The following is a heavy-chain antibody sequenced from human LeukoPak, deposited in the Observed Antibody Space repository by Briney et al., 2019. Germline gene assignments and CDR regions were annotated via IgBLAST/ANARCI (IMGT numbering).Heavy chain of an antibody. J-gene: IGHJ3*02. V-gene: IGHV3-21*01. CDR2: ISSSISYI. CDR1: GFTFSSYS. D-gene: IGHD6-13*01. Sequence: GGSLRLSCAASGFTFSSYSMNWVRQAPGKGLEWVSSISSSISYIYYADSVKGRFTISRDNAKNSLYLQMNSLRAEDTAVYYCLAAAGIGLQGAFDIWGQGTMVTVSS. CDR3: LAAAGIGLQGAFDI.